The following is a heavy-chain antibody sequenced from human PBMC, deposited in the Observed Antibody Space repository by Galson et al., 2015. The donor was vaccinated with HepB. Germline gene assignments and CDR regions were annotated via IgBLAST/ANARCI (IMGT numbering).Heavy chain of an antibody. D-gene: IGHD3-22*01. CDR1: GYIFSGYY. CDR3: AREILRSGLLRLRRLDP. CDR2: INPNSGGT. J-gene: IGHJ5*02. V-gene: IGHV1-2*02. Sequence: SVKVSCKASGYIFSGYYIHWVRQAPGQGLEWMGWINPNSGGTNYAQKFRGRVTMTRDTSINTAYLELSRLRSDDTAVYYCAREILRSGLLRLRRLDPWGQGTLVTVSS.